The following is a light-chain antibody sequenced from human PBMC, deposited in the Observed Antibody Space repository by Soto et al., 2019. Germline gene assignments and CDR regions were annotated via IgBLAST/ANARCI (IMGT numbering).Light chain of an antibody. J-gene: IGLJ1*01. V-gene: IGLV2-8*01. CDR1: TSDLGAYTY. Sequence: LTQPPSASGSPGQSATISCTGTTSDLGAYTYVSWYQQRPGKAPKLIIYDVTRRPSRVPDRISGSKYDTTASLTVSGLQAEDEADYYCSAVAGTNIDVFGTGTKVSV. CDR2: DVT. CDR3: SAVAGTNIDV.